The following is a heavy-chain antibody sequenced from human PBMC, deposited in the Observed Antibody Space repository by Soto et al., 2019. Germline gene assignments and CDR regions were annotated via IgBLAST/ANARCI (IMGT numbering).Heavy chain of an antibody. V-gene: IGHV3-30*18. Sequence: PGGSLRLSCAASGFTFSSYGMHWVRQAPGKGLEWVAVISYDGSNKYYADSVEGRFTISRDNSKNTLYLQMNSLRAEDTAVYYCAKNAYYYEMFFDYWGQGTLVTVSS. D-gene: IGHD3-22*01. CDR1: GFTFSSYG. J-gene: IGHJ4*02. CDR2: ISYDGSNK. CDR3: AKNAYYYEMFFDY.